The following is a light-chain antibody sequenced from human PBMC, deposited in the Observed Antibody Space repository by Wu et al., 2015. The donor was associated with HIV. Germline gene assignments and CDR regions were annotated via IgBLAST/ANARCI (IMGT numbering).Light chain of an antibody. J-gene: IGKJ1*01. CDR3: QQRSNWPWT. Sequence: EIVLTQSPATLSLSPGDRATLSCRASQSVSNYLAWFQQKPGQAPRLLIYDTSNKATGIPPRFSGSGSGTDFTLTISSLEPEDFALYFCQQRSNWPWTFGQGPRWRS. V-gene: IGKV3-11*01. CDR1: QSVSNY. CDR2: DTS.